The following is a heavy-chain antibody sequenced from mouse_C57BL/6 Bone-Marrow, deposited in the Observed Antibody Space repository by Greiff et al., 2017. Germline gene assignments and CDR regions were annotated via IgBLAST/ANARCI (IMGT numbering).Heavy chain of an antibody. V-gene: IGHV14-4*01. J-gene: IGHJ2*01. CDR1: GFNIKADY. CDR3: TISNYDYFDY. Sequence: VQLQQSGAELVRPGASVKLSCTPSGFNIKADYRHGVKQGPKQGLGWIGWIDPGNGDTEYASKFQGKATITADTSSNTAYLQLSSLTSEDTAVYYCTISNYDYFDYWGQGTTLTVSS. CDR2: IDPGNGDT. D-gene: IGHD2-5*01.